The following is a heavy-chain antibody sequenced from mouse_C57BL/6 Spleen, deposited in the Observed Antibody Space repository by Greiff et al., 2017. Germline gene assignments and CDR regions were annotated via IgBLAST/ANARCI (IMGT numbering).Heavy chain of an antibody. CDR3: ARSDYGSTYYFDY. Sequence: VKLMESGAELVRPGTSVKVSCKASGYAFTNYLIEWVKQRPGQGLEWIGVINPGSGGTNYNEKFKGKATLTADKSSSTAYMQLSSLTSEDSAVYFCARSDYGSTYYFDYWGQGTTLTVSS. V-gene: IGHV1-54*01. CDR1: GYAFTNYL. CDR2: INPGSGGT. D-gene: IGHD1-1*01. J-gene: IGHJ2*01.